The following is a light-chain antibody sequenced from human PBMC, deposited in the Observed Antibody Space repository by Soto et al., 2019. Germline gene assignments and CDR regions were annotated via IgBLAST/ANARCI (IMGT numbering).Light chain of an antibody. V-gene: IGKV3-20*01. Sequence: EVVLTQSPGTLSLSPGARVTLSCRASQFVSSTYLAWYQQRPGQAPRLLIYGASGRATGIPARFSGSGTGTEFTLTISSLQSEDFAIYFCQQYTDLWTFGQGTKVDIK. CDR2: GAS. J-gene: IGKJ1*01. CDR3: QQYTDLWT. CDR1: QFVSSTY.